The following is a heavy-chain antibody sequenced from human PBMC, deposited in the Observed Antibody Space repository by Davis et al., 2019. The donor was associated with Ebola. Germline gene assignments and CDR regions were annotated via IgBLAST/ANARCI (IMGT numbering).Heavy chain of an antibody. V-gene: IGHV3-64*01. CDR3: ARVQGYFDY. CDR2: ISSNGGST. Sequence: GESLKISCAASGFTFSSYAMHWVRQAPGKGLEYVSAISSNGGSTNYANSVKDRFTISRDNSKNTLYLQMGSLRAEDMAVYYCARVQGYFDYWGQGTLVTVSS. CDR1: GFTFSSYA. J-gene: IGHJ4*02.